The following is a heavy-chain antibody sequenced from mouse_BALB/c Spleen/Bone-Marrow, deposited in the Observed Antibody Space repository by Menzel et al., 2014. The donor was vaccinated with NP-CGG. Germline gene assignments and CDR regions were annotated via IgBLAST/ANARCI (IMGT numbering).Heavy chain of an antibody. CDR3: ARNYYYASSWSAMDY. Sequence: QVQLQQSGAELARPGASVKLSCKASGYTFTSYWMQWVKQRPGQGLEWIGTIYPGDGDARYTQKFKGKATLTADNSASTAYMQLSSLAAEDSAVYYCARNYYYASSWSAMDYWGQGTSVTVSS. D-gene: IGHD1-1*01. CDR2: IYPGDGDA. V-gene: IGHV1-87*01. CDR1: GYTFTSYW. J-gene: IGHJ4*01.